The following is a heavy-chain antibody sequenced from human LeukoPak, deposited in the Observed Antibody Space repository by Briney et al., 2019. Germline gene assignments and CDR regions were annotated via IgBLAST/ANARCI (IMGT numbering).Heavy chain of an antibody. Sequence: ASVKLSFTSSGYTFTFYNMAWVRQAPGQGLEWMGGISPNSGGTNYAQKFQGRVTMTRDTSISTAYMELSRLRSDDTAVYYCARTGMTTYYYYYYMYVWGKGTTVTVSS. J-gene: IGHJ6*03. CDR3: ARTGMTTYYYYYYMYV. V-gene: IGHV1-2*02. CDR2: ISPNSGGT. CDR1: GYTFTFYN. D-gene: IGHD4-11*01.